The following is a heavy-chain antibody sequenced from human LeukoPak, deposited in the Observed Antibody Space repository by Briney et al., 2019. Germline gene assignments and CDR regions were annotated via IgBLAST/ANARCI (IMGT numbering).Heavy chain of an antibody. D-gene: IGHD1-26*01. CDR1: GFTFSSYA. CDR2: ISGSATSS. V-gene: IGHV3-23*01. J-gene: IGHJ4*02. Sequence: PGGSLRLSCAASGFTFSSYAMSWVRQAPGKGLEWVSAISGSATSSFYADSVKGRFTISRDNSKNTLYLQMNSLRAEDTAVYYCAKDRGGSYWADAVDYWGQGTLVTVSS. CDR3: AKDRGGSYWADAVDY.